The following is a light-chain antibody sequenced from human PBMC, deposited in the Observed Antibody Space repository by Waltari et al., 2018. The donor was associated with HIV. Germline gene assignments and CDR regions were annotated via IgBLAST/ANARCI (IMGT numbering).Light chain of an antibody. CDR2: TNK. J-gene: IGLJ3*02. CDR3: AAWDGSLRGGV. V-gene: IGLV1-47*01. Sequence: QSVLTQPPSASGTPGQRVTISCSGSSSNIRINDVSWYQHRPGTAPKLLIFTNKQRPSWVPDRFSASKSGTSASLAISALQSDDEADYYCAAWDGSLRGGVFGGGTKLTV. CDR1: SSNIRIND.